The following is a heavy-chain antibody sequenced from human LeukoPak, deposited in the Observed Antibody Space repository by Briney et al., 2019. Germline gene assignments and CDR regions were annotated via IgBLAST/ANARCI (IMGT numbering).Heavy chain of an antibody. D-gene: IGHD3-22*01. Sequence: PGGSLRLSCAASGFTFSSYAMSWVRQAPGKGLEWVSVIYSGGSTYSADSVKGRFTISRDNSKNTLYLQMNSLRAEDTAVYYCARDRVGDSSGEWGQGTLVTVSS. CDR1: GFTFSSYA. J-gene: IGHJ4*02. V-gene: IGHV3-53*01. CDR2: IYSGGST. CDR3: ARDRVGDSSGE.